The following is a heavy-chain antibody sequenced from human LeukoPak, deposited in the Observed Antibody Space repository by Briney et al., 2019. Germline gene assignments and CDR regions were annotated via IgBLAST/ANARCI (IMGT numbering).Heavy chain of an antibody. CDR2: INSDGSSS. V-gene: IGHV3-74*01. J-gene: IGHJ4*02. D-gene: IGHD5-12*01. CDR1: GFTFSTYW. CDR3: ARGGATVDY. Sequence: GGSLRLSCAASGFTFSTYWMHWVRQAPGKGLVWVSRINSDGSSSSYADSVKGRFTISRDNARTTLYLQMNSLRAEDTAVYFCARGGATVDYWGQGTLVTVSS.